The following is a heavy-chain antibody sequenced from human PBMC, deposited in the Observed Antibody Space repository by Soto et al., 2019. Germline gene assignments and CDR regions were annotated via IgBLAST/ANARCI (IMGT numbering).Heavy chain of an antibody. J-gene: IGHJ4*02. Sequence: SETLSLTCTVSGDSMSPFYWSWIRQPPGKGLEWIGYIYHIGTTTYNPSLKSRVTISLDSYKNQFSLKLSSVTAADTAVYYCARFRRNYFDEWGQGTLVTFSS. CDR2: IYHIGTT. CDR1: GDSMSPFY. D-gene: IGHD3-10*01. V-gene: IGHV4-59*01. CDR3: ARFRRNYFDE.